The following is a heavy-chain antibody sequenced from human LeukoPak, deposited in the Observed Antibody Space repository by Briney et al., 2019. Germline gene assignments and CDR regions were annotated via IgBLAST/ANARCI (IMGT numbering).Heavy chain of an antibody. Sequence: SETLSLTCTVSGASITTYYWSWIRQPPGKGLEYIGQIHSSGSANYNPPLKSRVAMSLDASKNQFSLTVSSVTAADTAIYYCARDILDVGATHYFDYWGQGSLLTVSP. J-gene: IGHJ4*02. D-gene: IGHD1-26*01. CDR2: IHSSGSA. CDR1: GASITTYY. V-gene: IGHV4-59*01. CDR3: ARDILDVGATHYFDY.